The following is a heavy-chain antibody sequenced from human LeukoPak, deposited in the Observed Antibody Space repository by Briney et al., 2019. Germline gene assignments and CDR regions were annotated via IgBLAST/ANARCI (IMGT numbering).Heavy chain of an antibody. V-gene: IGHV4-39*07. CDR1: GGSISSSSYY. CDR2: IYYSGST. J-gene: IGHJ6*03. CDR3: ARESWRYYYMDV. Sequence: SSETLSPTCTVSGGSISSSSYYWGWIRQPPGKGLEWVGSIYYSGSTYYNPSLKSRVTISVDTSKNQFSLKLSSVTAADTAVYYCARESWRYYYMDVWGKGTTVTISS. D-gene: IGHD3-16*02.